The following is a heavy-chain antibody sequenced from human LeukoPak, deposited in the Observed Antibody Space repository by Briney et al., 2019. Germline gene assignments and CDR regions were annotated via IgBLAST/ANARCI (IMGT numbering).Heavy chain of an antibody. J-gene: IGHJ6*02. V-gene: IGHV4-31*03. D-gene: IGHD3-10*01. CDR2: ICYSGST. CDR3: ARDAEYYYGSGSYSSGIDV. CDR1: GGSIRSAGYY. Sequence: KPSETLSLTCTVSGGSIRSAGYYWSWIRQHPGKGLEWIGYICYSGSTYYNPSLKSRVTISEDTSKNQFSLKLSPVTAADTAVYYCARDAEYYYGSGSYSSGIDVWGQGTTVTVSS.